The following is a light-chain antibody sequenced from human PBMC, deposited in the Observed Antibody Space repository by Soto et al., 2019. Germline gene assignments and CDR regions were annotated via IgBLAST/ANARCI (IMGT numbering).Light chain of an antibody. CDR2: EVS. J-gene: IGKJ5*01. CDR3: VQSTQLPSIT. V-gene: IGKV2D-29*01. CDR1: QSLLHIDGKTY. Sequence: DLVMTQTPLSLSVTPGQPASISCKSSQSLLHIDGKTYLYWYLQKSGKPPQLLISEVSNRFYGVPDRFSGSGSGTDFTLKISRVEAEDVGVYYCVQSTQLPSITFGQGTRLEIK.